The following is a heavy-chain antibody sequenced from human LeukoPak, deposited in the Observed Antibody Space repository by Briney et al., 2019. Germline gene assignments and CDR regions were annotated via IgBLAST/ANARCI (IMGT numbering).Heavy chain of an antibody. Sequence: GGSLRLSCAASGFTFSNYWMSWVRQAPGKGLEWVAHINKDGSEIYYVDSVKGRFTISRDNAKSSLSLQMNSLRVEDTAVYYCARDKVTYWGQGILVTV. CDR3: ARDKVTY. CDR2: INKDGSEI. CDR1: GFTFSNYW. V-gene: IGHV3-7*01. J-gene: IGHJ4*02.